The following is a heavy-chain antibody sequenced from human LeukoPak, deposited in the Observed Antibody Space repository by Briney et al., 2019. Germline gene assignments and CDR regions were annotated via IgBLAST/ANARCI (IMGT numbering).Heavy chain of an antibody. J-gene: IGHJ5*02. V-gene: IGHV3-30*18. Sequence: GRSLRLSCTLSGFPFSRYGMHWVRQAPGKGVVEVTVISYDGTSYVYGHSVKARFIISRENSKNTLYLQINSLRAEDTGFYYCAKAPGQSSGWYGPGDWFDRWGQGTLVTVSS. CDR2: ISYDGTSY. CDR3: AKAPGQSSGWYGPGDWFDR. CDR1: GFPFSRYG. D-gene: IGHD6-19*01.